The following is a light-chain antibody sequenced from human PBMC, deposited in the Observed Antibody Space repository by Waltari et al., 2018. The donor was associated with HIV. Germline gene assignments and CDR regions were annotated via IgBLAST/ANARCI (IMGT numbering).Light chain of an antibody. J-gene: IGKJ2*01. CDR2: EAS. CDR3: QQYNNYPYT. CDR1: HSIASW. V-gene: IGKV1-5*03. Sequence: DIQMTQSPSTLSASVGDRVTITCRARHSIASWLDWYQQKPGTAPKLLIYEASGLETGVPSRFSGSGSVTKFTLTISSLQPDDFATYYCQQYNNYPYTFGQGTKLEI.